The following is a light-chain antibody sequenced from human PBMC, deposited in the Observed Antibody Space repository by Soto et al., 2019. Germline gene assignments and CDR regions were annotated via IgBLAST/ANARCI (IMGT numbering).Light chain of an antibody. CDR3: QQYSTYLLT. CDR2: KAS. Sequence: DIQMTQSPSTLSASVGDRVTITCRASQSISTWLAWYQQKPGKAPKVLIYKASSLESGDPSRFSGSGSGTEFTLTISSLQPDDFATYYCQQYSTYLLTFGGGTKVEIK. V-gene: IGKV1-5*03. CDR1: QSISTW. J-gene: IGKJ4*01.